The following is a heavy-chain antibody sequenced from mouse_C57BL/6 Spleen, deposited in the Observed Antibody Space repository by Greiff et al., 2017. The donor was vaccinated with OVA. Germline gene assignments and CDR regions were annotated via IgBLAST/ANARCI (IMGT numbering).Heavy chain of an antibody. V-gene: IGHV1-9*01. CDR1: GYTFTGYW. Sequence: QVQLQQSGAELMKPGASVKLSCKATGYTFTGYWIEWVKQRPGHGLEWIGEILPGSGSTNYNEKFKGKATLTADTSSNTAYMQLSSLTTEDSAIYYGVYSNYERAWFAYWGQGTLVTVSA. D-gene: IGHD2-5*01. CDR3: VYSNYERAWFAY. J-gene: IGHJ3*01. CDR2: ILPGSGST.